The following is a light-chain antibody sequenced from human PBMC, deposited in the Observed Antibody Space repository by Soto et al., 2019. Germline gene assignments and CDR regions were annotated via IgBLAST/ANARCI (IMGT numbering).Light chain of an antibody. V-gene: IGLV2-23*01. Sequence: QSALTQPASVSGSPGQSITISCTGTSSDVGSYNLVSWYQQHPGKAPKLMIYEGSKRPSVISNRFSGSNSGNTASLTISGLQAEDEADYYCCSYAGSSTYVFGTGTKVTVL. CDR2: EGS. CDR1: SSDVGSYNL. CDR3: CSYAGSSTYV. J-gene: IGLJ1*01.